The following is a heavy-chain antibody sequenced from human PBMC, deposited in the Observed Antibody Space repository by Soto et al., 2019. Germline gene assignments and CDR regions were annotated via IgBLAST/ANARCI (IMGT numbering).Heavy chain of an antibody. V-gene: IGHV1-2*02. CDR2: INPNSGGT. J-gene: IGHJ5*02. CDR1: GYTFTGYY. D-gene: IGHD1-26*01. CDR3: EREGEGELLWNWLDP. Sequence: ASVKVSCKASGYTFTGYYMHWVRQAPGQGLEWMGWINPNSGGTNYAQKFQGRVTMTRDTSISTAYMELSRLRSDDTAVYYCEREGEGELLWNWLDPSGQGPLVTVYS.